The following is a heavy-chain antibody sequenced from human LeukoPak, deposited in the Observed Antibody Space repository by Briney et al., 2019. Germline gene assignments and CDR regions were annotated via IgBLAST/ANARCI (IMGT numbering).Heavy chain of an antibody. V-gene: IGHV3-7*03. J-gene: IGHJ4*02. D-gene: IGHD3-9*01. CDR1: GFTFSSYW. CDR2: IKKDGSEK. CDR3: VKDFGILTGLPTLLDS. Sequence: GGSLRLSCTASGFTFSSYWMSWVRQAPGKGLEWVANIKKDGSEKYYVDSVKGRFTISRDNAKTSLYLQMNSLSAEDTAFYYCVKDFGILTGLPTLLDSWGQGTLVIVSS.